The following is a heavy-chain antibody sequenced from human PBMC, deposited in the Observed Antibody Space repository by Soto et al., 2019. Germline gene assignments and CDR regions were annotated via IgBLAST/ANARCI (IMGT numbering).Heavy chain of an antibody. CDR2: IIPIFGTA. V-gene: IGHV1-69*13. D-gene: IGHD2-21*02. CDR3: ARVNRSMSLGYCGGDCYNYYYYGMDV. CDR1: GGTFSSYA. J-gene: IGHJ6*02. Sequence: ASVKVSCKASGGTFSSYAVSWVRQAPGQGLEWMGGIIPIFGTANYAQKFQGRVTITADESTSTAYMELSSLRSEDTAVYYCARVNRSMSLGYCGGDCYNYYYYGMDVWGQGTTVTVSS.